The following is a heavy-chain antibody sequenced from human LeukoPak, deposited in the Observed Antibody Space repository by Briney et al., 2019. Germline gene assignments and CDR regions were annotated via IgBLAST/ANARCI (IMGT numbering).Heavy chain of an antibody. J-gene: IGHJ3*01. D-gene: IGHD4-17*01. V-gene: IGHV4-34*01. CDR2: IKHGGVT. CDR1: GESFSGYF. CDR3: ARGPHHYGDYISWFPDAFHL. Sequence: NSSETLSLTCGIYGESFSGYFWNWIRQSPGQGLEWIGEIKHGGVTNYNPSLKTRVTISVDTSKNQFSLMLTSLTAADTAVYYCARGPHHYGDYISWFPDAFHLWGQGTTVSVSP.